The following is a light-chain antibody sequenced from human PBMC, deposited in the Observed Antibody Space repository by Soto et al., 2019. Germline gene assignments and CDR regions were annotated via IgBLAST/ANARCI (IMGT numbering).Light chain of an antibody. CDR3: QQLNSYLGT. J-gene: IGKJ5*01. V-gene: IGKV1-9*01. Sequence: DIQLTQSPSFLSASVGDRVTITCRASQGISSYLAWYQQKPGKAPKLLIYAASTLQSGVPSRFSGSGSGTEFTLTISSLQPKDFATYYCQQLNSYLGTFGQGTRLEIK. CDR2: AAS. CDR1: QGISSY.